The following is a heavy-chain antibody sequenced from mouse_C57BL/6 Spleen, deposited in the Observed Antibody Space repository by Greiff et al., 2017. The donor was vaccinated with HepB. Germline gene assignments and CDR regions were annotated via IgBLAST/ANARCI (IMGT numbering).Heavy chain of an antibody. CDR3: ARSSLGPWFAY. J-gene: IGHJ3*01. V-gene: IGHV7-3*01. Sequence: EVKVVESGGGLVQPGGSLSLSCAASGFTFTDYYMSWVRQPPGKALEWLGFIRNKANGYTTEYSASVKGRFTISRDNSQSILYLQMNALRAEDSATYYCARSSLGPWFAYWGQGTLVTVSA. CDR2: IRNKANGYTT. D-gene: IGHD4-1*01. CDR1: GFTFTDYY.